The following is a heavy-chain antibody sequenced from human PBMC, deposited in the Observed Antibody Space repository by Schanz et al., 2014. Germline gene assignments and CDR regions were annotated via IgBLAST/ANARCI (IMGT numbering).Heavy chain of an antibody. V-gene: IGHV3-23*04. J-gene: IGHJ4*02. CDR1: GFTFNSYA. CDR3: AKHVRSLTGNDY. D-gene: IGHD3-9*01. CDR2: ISGSGGST. Sequence: VQLVESGGGVVQPGGSLRLSCAASGFTFNSYAFHWVRQAPGKGLEWVSAISGSGGSTVYADSVKGRFIISRDNSKNTLYLQVNSLRAEDTAVYYCAKHVRSLTGNDYWGQGTLVAVSS.